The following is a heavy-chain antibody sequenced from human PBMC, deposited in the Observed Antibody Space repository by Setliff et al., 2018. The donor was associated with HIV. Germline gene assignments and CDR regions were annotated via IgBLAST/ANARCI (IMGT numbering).Heavy chain of an antibody. D-gene: IGHD3-22*01. CDR2: IYRNGIT. Sequence: PSETLSLTCAVSGDSVTSRNWWSWVRQAPGKGLDWIGEIYRNGITNYNPSLKSRLIMSLDKSKNEISLKLSSVTAADTAAYYCARGGDYYDSTGARAGFDFWGQGTMVTVSS. CDR1: GDSVTSRNW. V-gene: IGHV4-4*02. CDR3: ARGGDYYDSTGARAGFDF. J-gene: IGHJ3*01.